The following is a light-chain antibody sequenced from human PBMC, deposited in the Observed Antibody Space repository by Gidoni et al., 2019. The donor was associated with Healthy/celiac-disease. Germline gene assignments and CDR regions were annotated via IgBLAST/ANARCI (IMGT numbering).Light chain of an antibody. V-gene: IGLV1-47*01. J-gene: IGLJ2*01. CDR1: SSNIGSNY. Sequence: QSVLTQPPSASGTPGQRVTISCSGSSSNIGSNYVYWYQQLPGTAPKLLIYRNNQRPPGDPDRFSDSKSGTSASLAISGLRSEDEADYYCAAWDDSLRGVVFGGGTKLTVL. CDR3: AAWDDSLRGVV. CDR2: RNN.